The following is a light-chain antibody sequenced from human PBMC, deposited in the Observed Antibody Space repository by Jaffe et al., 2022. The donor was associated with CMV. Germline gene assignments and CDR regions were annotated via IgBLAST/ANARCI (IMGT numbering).Light chain of an antibody. CDR1: ALTKKY. J-gene: IGLJ2*01. CDR3: YSIDTIGNRG. V-gene: IGLV3-10*01. Sequence: SYELTQPPSVSVSPGQTARITCSGDALTKKYVYWYQQKSGQAPVLVIYEDSKRPSGIPERISGSISGTMATLSISGAQVEDEADFYCYSIDTIGNRGFGGGTKLTVL. CDR2: EDS.